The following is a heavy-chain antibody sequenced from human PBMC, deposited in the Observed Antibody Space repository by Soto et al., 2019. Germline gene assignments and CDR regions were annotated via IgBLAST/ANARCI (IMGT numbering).Heavy chain of an antibody. CDR3: AGDAVAGPYFDP. J-gene: IGHJ5*02. V-gene: IGHV1-8*01. Sequence: QVQLVQSGAEVKKPGASVKVSCKASGYTFTSYDINWVRQATGQGLEWMGWMNPNSGNTGYAQKFQGRVTMTRNTSRSTAYMELSSLRSEDTAVYYCAGDAVAGPYFDPWGQGTLVTVSS. D-gene: IGHD6-19*01. CDR2: MNPNSGNT. CDR1: GYTFTSYD.